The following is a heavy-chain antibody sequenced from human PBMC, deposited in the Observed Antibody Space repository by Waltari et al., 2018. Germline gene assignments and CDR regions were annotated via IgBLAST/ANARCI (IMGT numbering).Heavy chain of an antibody. CDR1: CGSIRRRSYY. J-gene: IGHJ4*02. Sequence: QLQLQESGPGLVKPSEPLSLTCTVSCGSIRRRSYYWGWIRQTPGKGLEWIGSIYYSGSTYYNPSLKSRVTISVDTSKNQFSLKLSSVTAADTAVYYCARLRFLEWPRTRAFFDYWGQGTLVTVSS. CDR2: IYYSGST. CDR3: ARLRFLEWPRTRAFFDY. D-gene: IGHD3-3*01. V-gene: IGHV4-39*07.